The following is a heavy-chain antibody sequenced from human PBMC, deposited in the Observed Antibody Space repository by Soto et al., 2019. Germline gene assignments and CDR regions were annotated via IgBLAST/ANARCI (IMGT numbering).Heavy chain of an antibody. CDR2: IFHNGNT. D-gene: IGHD2-8*01. J-gene: IGHJ6*02. Sequence: PXXTLSLTCAVSSGSIRSSNWWSWVRQSPGKGLEWIGEIFHNGNTYYNPSLNSRVTISVDTSKNQFSLNMMSVTAADTAVYYCARRTWGMDVWGQGTTVTVSS. CDR3: ARRTWGMDV. CDR1: SGSIRSSNW. V-gene: IGHV4-4*02.